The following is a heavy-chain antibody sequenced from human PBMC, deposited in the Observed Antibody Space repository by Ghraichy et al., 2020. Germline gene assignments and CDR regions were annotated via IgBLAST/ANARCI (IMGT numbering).Heavy chain of an antibody. V-gene: IGHV3-33*01. CDR1: GFTFSSYG. CDR3: ARDAVTMVRGLHNWFDP. CDR2: IWYDGSNE. J-gene: IGHJ5*02. Sequence: GGSLRLSCAASGFTFSSYGMHWVRQAPGKGLEWVAVIWYDGSNEYYADSVKGRFTISRDNSKNTLYLQMNSLRAEDTAVYYCARDAVTMVRGLHNWFDPWGQGTLVTVSS. D-gene: IGHD3-10*01.